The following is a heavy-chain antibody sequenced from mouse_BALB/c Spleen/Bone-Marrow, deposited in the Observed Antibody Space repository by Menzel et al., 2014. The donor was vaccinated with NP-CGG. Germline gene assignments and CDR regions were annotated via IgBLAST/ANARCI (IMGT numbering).Heavy chain of an antibody. CDR1: GFAFSSYD. J-gene: IGHJ3*01. Sequence: EVQLVKSGGGLVKPGGSLKLSCAASGFAFSSYDMSWVRQTPEKRLEWVATISSGGSYTYYPDSVKGRFTISRDNARNTLYLQMSSLRSEDTALYYCARHPYYGNYPAWFAYWGQGTLVTVSA. D-gene: IGHD2-10*01. CDR2: ISSGGSYT. CDR3: ARHPYYGNYPAWFAY. V-gene: IGHV5-9*02.